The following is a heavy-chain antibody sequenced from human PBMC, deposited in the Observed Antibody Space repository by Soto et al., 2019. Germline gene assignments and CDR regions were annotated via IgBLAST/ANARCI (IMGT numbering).Heavy chain of an antibody. CDR3: AEPRSSLEWPPFDP. D-gene: IGHD3-3*01. CDR2: IKSGGFST. J-gene: IGHJ5*02. CDR1: GFTFSIYS. V-gene: IGHV3-30*02. Sequence: GSLRLSCAASGFTFSIYSMNWVRQAPGKGPEWVAVIKSGGFSTDYVDSVKGRFAIFRDNSRNTLYLQMNNLRIEDTGVYYCAEPRSSLEWPPFDPWGHGTRVTVSS.